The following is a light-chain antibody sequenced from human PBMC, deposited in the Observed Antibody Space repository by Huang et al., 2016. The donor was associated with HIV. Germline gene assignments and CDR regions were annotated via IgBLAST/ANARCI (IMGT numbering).Light chain of an antibody. J-gene: IGKJ1*01. V-gene: IGKV1-5*03. Sequence: DIQMTQSPSTLSAYVGDRVTIICRASQSVRSWLSWYQQKTGKAPKLLIYQASTLQNGVPSRFSGSGSGTEFTLTISSLQPDDFATYYCQQYSSYIQWTFGQGTKVEI. CDR2: QAS. CDR3: QQYSSYIQWT. CDR1: QSVRSW.